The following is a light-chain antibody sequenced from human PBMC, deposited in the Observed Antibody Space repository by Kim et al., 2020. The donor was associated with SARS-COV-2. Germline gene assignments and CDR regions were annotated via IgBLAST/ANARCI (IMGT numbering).Light chain of an antibody. CDR2: GES. CDR1: QSVISSY. V-gene: IGKV3-20*01. Sequence: PQERATLSRRARQSVISSYLAWYQQKPGQAPRLLIYGESRRATGIPDRFSGGRSGTDFTLTISRLEPGDFAVYYCQQYSRSSKTFGQGTKVDIK. J-gene: IGKJ1*01. CDR3: QQYSRSSKT.